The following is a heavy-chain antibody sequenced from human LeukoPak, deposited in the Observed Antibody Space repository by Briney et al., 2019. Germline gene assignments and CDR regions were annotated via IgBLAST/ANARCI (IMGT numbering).Heavy chain of an antibody. CDR3: ARSELLWFGGVNSGFDY. D-gene: IGHD3-10*01. CDR1: GGSISNYY. Sequence: SETLSLTCTVSGGSISNYYWSWIRQPPGQVLEWIGYVYYRGNTNYNPSLKSRVTISVDTSKSQFSLKLSSVTAADTAVYYCARSELLWFGGVNSGFDYWGQGTLVTVSS. J-gene: IGHJ4*02. CDR2: VYYRGNT. V-gene: IGHV4-59*01.